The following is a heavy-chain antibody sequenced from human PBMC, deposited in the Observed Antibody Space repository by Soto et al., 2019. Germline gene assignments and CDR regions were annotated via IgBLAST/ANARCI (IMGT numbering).Heavy chain of an antibody. D-gene: IGHD3-22*01. CDR2: ISYDGSNK. CDR3: AKDWSSGYYYLDY. CDR1: GFTFSSYG. Sequence: GGSLRLSCAASGFTFSSYGMHWVRQAPGKGLEWVAVISYDGSNKYYAESVKGRFTISRDNSKNTLYLQMNSLRAEDTAVYYCAKDWSSGYYYLDYWGQGTLVTVSS. J-gene: IGHJ4*02. V-gene: IGHV3-30*18.